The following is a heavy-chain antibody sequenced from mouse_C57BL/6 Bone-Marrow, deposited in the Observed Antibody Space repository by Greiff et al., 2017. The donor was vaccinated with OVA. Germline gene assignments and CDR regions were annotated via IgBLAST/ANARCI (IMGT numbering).Heavy chain of an antibody. CDR2: LDPETGGT. CDR3: TGRRRAWFAY. Sequence: QVQLQQSGAELVRPGASVTLSCKASGYTFTDYEMHWVKQTPVHGLEWIGALDPETGGTAYNQKFKGKAILTADKSSSTAYMELRSLTSEDAAVYYCTGRRRAWFAYWGQGTLVTVSA. CDR1: GYTFTDYE. V-gene: IGHV1-15*01. J-gene: IGHJ3*01.